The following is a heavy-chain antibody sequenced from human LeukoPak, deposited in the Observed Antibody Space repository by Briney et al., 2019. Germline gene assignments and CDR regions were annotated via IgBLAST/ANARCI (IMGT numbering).Heavy chain of an antibody. CDR2: ISGSGNRGSI. V-gene: IGHV3-64D*06. Sequence: PGGSLRLSCSASGFVFSIYTMYWVRQAPGKGPEYVSTISGSGNRGSIYYADSVKGRFTISRDDSKSILYLQMNGLRSEDTAVYYCVKDFGRVRGTPDSWGQGTLVTVSS. D-gene: IGHD3-16*01. J-gene: IGHJ4*02. CDR1: GFVFSIYT. CDR3: VKDFGRVRGTPDS.